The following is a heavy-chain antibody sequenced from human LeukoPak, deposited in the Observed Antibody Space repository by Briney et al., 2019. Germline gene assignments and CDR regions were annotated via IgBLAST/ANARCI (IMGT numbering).Heavy chain of an antibody. CDR1: GGSISSSSHY. Sequence: SETLSLTCAVSGGSISSSSHYWGWIRQPPGKGLEWIGGIYYSGSTYYNPSLKSRVTISVDTSKNQFSLKLSSVTAADTAVYYCARTGRAYYYYYMDVWGKGTTVTVSS. D-gene: IGHD3-10*01. CDR2: IYYSGST. CDR3: ARTGRAYYYYYMDV. V-gene: IGHV4-39*01. J-gene: IGHJ6*03.